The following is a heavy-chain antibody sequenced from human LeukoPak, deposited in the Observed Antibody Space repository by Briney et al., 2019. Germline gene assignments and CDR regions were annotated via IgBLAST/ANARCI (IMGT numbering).Heavy chain of an antibody. J-gene: IGHJ4*02. V-gene: IGHV4-34*01. CDR2: INHSGST. D-gene: IGHD5-18*01. CDR3: ARPYSYGTQS. CDR1: GGSFSGYY. Sequence: PSETLSLTCAVYGGSFSGYYWSWIRQPPGKELEWIGEINHSGSTNYNPSLKSRVTISVDTSKNQFSLKLSSVTAADTAVYYCARPYSYGTQSWGQGTLVTVSS.